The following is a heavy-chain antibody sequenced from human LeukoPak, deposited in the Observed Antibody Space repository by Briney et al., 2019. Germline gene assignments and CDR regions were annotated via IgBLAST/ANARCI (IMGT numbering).Heavy chain of an antibody. CDR2: ISAYNGNT. D-gene: IGHD3-22*01. CDR1: GYTFTSYG. J-gene: IGHJ3*02. Sequence: ASVKVSCKASGYTFTSYGISWVRQAPGQGLERMGWISAYNGNTNYAQKLQGRITMTTDTSTSTAYMELRSLRSDDTAVYYCARDTYYYDSSGPPGAFDIWGQGTMVTVSS. V-gene: IGHV1-18*01. CDR3: ARDTYYYDSSGPPGAFDI.